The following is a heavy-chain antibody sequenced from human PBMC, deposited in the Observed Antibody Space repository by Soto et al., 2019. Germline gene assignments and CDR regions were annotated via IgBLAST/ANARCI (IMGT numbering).Heavy chain of an antibody. CDR3: VRDRFGYGDSGD. CDR2: INPSDGST. Sequence: QVFLVQSGAEVKKPGASVKVSCKTSGYTFTTYYMHWVRQAPGQGLEWMGVINPSDGSTYSAQKFQGRVTMTRDTSTSTVYLDLSSLRAEDSAMYYCVRDRFGYGDSGDWGQGTLVTVSS. D-gene: IGHD4-17*01. CDR1: GYTFTTYY. J-gene: IGHJ4*02. V-gene: IGHV1-46*01.